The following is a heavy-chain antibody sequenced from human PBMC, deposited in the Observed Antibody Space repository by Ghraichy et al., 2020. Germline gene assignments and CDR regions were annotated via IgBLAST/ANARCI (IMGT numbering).Heavy chain of an antibody. J-gene: IGHJ4*02. Sequence: GGSLRLSCAASGFTVSSNYMSWVRQAPGKGLEWVSVIYSGGNTYYADSVKGRFTISRDNSKNTLYLQMNSLRAEDTAIYYCARGIPVSGPKLDYWGQGTLATVSS. D-gene: IGHD6-19*01. CDR2: IYSGGNT. CDR1: GFTVSSNY. V-gene: IGHV3-53*01. CDR3: ARGIPVSGPKLDY.